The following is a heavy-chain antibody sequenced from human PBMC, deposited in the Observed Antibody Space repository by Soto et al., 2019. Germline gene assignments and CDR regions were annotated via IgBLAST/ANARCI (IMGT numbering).Heavy chain of an antibody. CDR1: GFTFSSYW. Sequence: GGSLRLSCAASGFTFSSYWMSWVRQAPGKGLEWVANIKQDGSGKYYVDSVKGRFTISRDNAKNSLYLQMNSLRAEDTAVYYCAREGSWFGEYNYYYYYGMDVWGQGTTVTVS. J-gene: IGHJ6*02. V-gene: IGHV3-7*05. CDR2: IKQDGSGK. D-gene: IGHD3-10*01. CDR3: AREGSWFGEYNYYYYYGMDV.